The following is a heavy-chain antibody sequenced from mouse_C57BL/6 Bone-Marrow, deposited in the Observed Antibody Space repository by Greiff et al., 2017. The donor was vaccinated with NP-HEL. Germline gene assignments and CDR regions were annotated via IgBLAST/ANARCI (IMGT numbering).Heavy chain of an antibody. CDR1: GYTFTDYY. CDR2: INPNNGGT. CDR3: ARSPRPIRSFDY. Sequence: EVQLQQSGPELVKPGASVKISCKASGYTFTDYYMNWVKQSHGKSLEWIGDINPNNGGTSYNQKFKGKATLTVDKSSSTAYMELRSLTSEDSAVYYCARSPRPIRSFDYWGQGTTLTVSS. D-gene: IGHD1-1*01. V-gene: IGHV1-26*01. J-gene: IGHJ2*01.